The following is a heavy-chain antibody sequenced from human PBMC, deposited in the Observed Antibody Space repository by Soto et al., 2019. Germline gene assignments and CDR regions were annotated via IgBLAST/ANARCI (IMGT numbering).Heavy chain of an antibody. D-gene: IGHD3-10*01. CDR2: MIPILGIA. CDR3: AGTRDYDGSGSKSHFDY. V-gene: IGHV1-69*02. J-gene: IGHJ4*02. CDR1: GGTFSSYT. Sequence: QVQLVQSGAEVKKPGSSVKVSCKASGGTFSSYTISWVRQAPGQGLEWMGGMIPILGIANYAQKFQGRVTITADKSTSTAYMELSGLRSDVTAVYYCAGTRDYDGSGSKSHFDYWGQGTLVTVSS.